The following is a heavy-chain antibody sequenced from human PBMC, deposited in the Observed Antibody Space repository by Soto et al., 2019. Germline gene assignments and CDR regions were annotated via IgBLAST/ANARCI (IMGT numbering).Heavy chain of an antibody. D-gene: IGHD3-3*01. CDR1: GGSMSSHS. J-gene: IGHJ6*03. Sequence: PSETLSLTCTVSGGSMSSHSWSWIRQPPGKGLEWIGYIYYSGSTNSNPSLKSRVTIPLDTSKSQFSLKLRSVTAADTAVYYCGSGYYYMDVWGKGTTVTVSS. V-gene: IGHV4-59*11. CDR3: GSGYYYMDV. CDR2: IYYSGST.